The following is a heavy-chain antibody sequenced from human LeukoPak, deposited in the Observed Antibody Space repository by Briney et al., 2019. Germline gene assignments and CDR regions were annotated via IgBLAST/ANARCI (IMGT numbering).Heavy chain of an antibody. CDR1: GGSISSSSYY. CDR3: ARRPTTMNAFDI. J-gene: IGHJ3*02. D-gene: IGHD3-22*01. Sequence: PSETLSLTCTVSGGSISSSSYYWGWLRQPPGKGLEWIGSIYYSGSTYYNPSLKSRVTMSGDTSKNQFSLKVTSVTAADTAVYYCARRPTTMNAFDIWGQGTMVTVSS. V-gene: IGHV4-39*01. CDR2: IYYSGST.